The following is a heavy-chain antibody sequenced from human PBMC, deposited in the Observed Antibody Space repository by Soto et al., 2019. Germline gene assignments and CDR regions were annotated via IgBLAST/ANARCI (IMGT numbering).Heavy chain of an antibody. J-gene: IGHJ4*02. CDR1: GFTFKTYG. Sequence: GGSLRLSCAASGFTFKTYGMHWVRQGPGKGLEWVAVISHDGNNEDYADSVRGRFTISRDNSKNMLFLEMNSLRVEDTAVYFCAKDLTPLALFGVIDYWGQGALVTVSS. D-gene: IGHD3-3*01. V-gene: IGHV3-30*18. CDR3: AKDLTPLALFGVIDY. CDR2: ISHDGNNE.